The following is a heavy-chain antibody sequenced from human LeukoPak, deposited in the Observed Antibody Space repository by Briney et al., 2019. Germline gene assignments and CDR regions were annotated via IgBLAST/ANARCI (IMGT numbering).Heavy chain of an antibody. V-gene: IGHV4-39*07. J-gene: IGHJ4*02. CDR3: ARLHFSGSYYARGGYFDY. CDR2: IYYSGST. CDR1: GGSISSSSYY. D-gene: IGHD1-26*01. Sequence: SETLSLTCTVSGGSISSSSYYWGWIRQPPWKGLEWIGSIYYSGSTYYNPSLKSRVTISVDTSKNQFSLKLSSVTAADTAVYYCARLHFSGSYYARGGYFDYWGQGTLVTVSS.